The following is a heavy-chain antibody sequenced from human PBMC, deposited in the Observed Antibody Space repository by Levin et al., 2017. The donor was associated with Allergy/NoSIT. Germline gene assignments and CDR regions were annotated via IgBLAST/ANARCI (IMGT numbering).Heavy chain of an antibody. CDR3: ARAVAYSSNFDY. Sequence: PSETLSLTCTVSGGSISSYYWSWIRQPPGKGLEWIGYIYYSGSTNYNPSLKSRVTISVDTSKNQFSLKLSSVTAADTAVYYCARAVAYSSNFDYWGQGTLVTVSS. J-gene: IGHJ4*02. V-gene: IGHV4-59*01. CDR2: IYYSGST. CDR1: GGSISSYY. D-gene: IGHD6-13*01.